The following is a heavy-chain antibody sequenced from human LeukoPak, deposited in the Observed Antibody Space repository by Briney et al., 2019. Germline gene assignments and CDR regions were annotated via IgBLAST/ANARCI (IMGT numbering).Heavy chain of an antibody. CDR3: ARDRSGSYWNY. CDR2: IYHSGGT. D-gene: IGHD1-26*01. J-gene: IGHJ4*02. V-gene: IGHV4-39*07. Sequence: SETLSLTCTVSGGSISSSSYYWGWIRQPPGKGLNWIGSIYHSGGTYYNPSLRSRVTISIDTSKNQFSLKLNSVTAADTAVYYCARDRSGSYWNYWGQGTLVTVSS. CDR1: GGSISSSSYY.